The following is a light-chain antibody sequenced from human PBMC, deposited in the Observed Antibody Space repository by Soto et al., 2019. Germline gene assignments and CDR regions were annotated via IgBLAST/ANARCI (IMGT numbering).Light chain of an antibody. CDR3: QQYGSSPLYS. CDR2: GAS. J-gene: IGKJ2*03. Sequence: ESVLTQSPGTLSLSPGEGATLSCRASQSVSSTYLNWYQHKPGQAPRLLIYGASNRATGIPDRFSGSGSGTDFTLTISRLEPEDFAMYYCQQYGSSPLYSFGPGTKLEIK. V-gene: IGKV3-20*01. CDR1: QSVSSTY.